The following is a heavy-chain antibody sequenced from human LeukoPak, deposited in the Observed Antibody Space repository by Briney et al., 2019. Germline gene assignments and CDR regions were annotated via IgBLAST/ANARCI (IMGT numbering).Heavy chain of an antibody. V-gene: IGHV4-59*01. D-gene: IGHD6-13*01. J-gene: IGHJ5*02. CDR2: ISYSGST. CDR1: GGSLSSYY. Sequence: SETLSLTCTVSGGSLSSYYWSWIRQPPGKGLEWIGYISYSGSTKYNPSLKSRVTILVDTSKDQFSLKLRSVTAADTAMYYCXRQSSSWYNPWGQGTLVTVSS. CDR3: XRQSSSWYNP.